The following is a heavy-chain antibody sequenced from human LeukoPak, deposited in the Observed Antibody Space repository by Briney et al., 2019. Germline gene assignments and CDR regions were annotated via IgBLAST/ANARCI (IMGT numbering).Heavy chain of an antibody. CDR2: ISSNGGST. CDR1: GFTFSSYA. J-gene: IGHJ4*02. CDR3: ARDSRNYYDSSGYPDY. Sequence: GGPLRLSCAASGFTFSSYAMHWVRQAPGKGLEYVSAISSNGGSTYYANSVKGRFTISRDNSKNTLYLQMGSLRAEDMAVYYCARDSRNYYDSSGYPDYWGQGTLVTVSS. D-gene: IGHD3-22*01. V-gene: IGHV3-64*01.